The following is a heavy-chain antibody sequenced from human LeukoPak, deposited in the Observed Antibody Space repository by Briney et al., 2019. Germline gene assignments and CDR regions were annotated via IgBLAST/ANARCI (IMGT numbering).Heavy chain of an antibody. Sequence: PGGSLRLSCAASGFTFSDYNMNWVRQAPGKGLEGVSYITNGGSTIHYADSVKGRFTISRDNAKNSLYLQMNSLRAEDTAVYYCARSIGLTGGGVDVWGQGTTVTVSS. CDR3: ARSIGLTGGGVDV. CDR2: ITNGGSTI. D-gene: IGHD3-9*01. J-gene: IGHJ6*02. V-gene: IGHV3-11*01. CDR1: GFTFSDYN.